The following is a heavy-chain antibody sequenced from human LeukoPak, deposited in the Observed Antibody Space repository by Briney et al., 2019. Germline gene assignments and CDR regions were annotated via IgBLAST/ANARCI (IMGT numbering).Heavy chain of an antibody. V-gene: IGHV1-46*01. CDR2: INLSGGST. J-gene: IGHJ6*02. D-gene: IGHD3-10*01. CDR3: AREDWFGEFKMDYYYYGMDV. CDR1: GYTFTSYY. Sequence: ASVKVSCKASGYTFTSYYMHWVRQAPGQGLEWMGIINLSGGSTSYAQKFQGRVTMTRDTSTSTVYMELSSLRSEDTAVYYCAREDWFGEFKMDYYYYGMDVWGQGTTVTVSS.